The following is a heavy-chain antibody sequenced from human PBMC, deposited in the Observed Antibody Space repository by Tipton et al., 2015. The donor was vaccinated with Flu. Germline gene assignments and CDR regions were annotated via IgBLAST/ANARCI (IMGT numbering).Heavy chain of an antibody. D-gene: IGHD4-17*01. CDR2: IRRNGDSA. Sequence: SLRLSCAASGFPFSNYAMSWVRQAPGKGLEWVSGIRRNGDSADYAESVKGRFTISRDNSKNTLYLQMNNLRDEDTAIYYCAKDLHGDYADYFDYWGQGTLVTVSS. J-gene: IGHJ4*02. CDR3: AKDLHGDYADYFDY. CDR1: GFPFSNYA. V-gene: IGHV3-23*01.